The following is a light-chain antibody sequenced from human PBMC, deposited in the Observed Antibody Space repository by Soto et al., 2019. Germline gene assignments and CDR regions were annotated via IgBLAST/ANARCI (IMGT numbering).Light chain of an antibody. Sequence: ETMMTQSPDTLSVSLGERATLSYRASQSLRSSLAWYQQKPGQAPRLRIYDASTRATGIPARFSGSGSGTDFTLTISGLHYEDFAICYCQQYNNWPQTFGQGTKVEIK. CDR2: DAS. V-gene: IGKV3-15*01. CDR1: QSLRSS. J-gene: IGKJ1*01. CDR3: QQYNNWPQT.